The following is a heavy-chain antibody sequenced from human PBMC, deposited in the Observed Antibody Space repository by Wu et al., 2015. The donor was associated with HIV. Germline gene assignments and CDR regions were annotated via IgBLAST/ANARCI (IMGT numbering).Heavy chain of an antibody. Sequence: QVRLVQSGVEVKETGASVKVSCEISGYTFTNFGISWVRQAPGQGLEWMGWISPYNGDTKYAQKFQGRVTMTTDTSTTTAYLELRSLRHDDTAVYYCARDLSRTRIYFYYMDVWGKGTTITVSS. V-gene: IGHV1-18*01. D-gene: IGHD1/OR15-1a*01. CDR3: ARDLSRTRIYFYYMDV. CDR2: ISPYNGDT. CDR1: GYTFTNFG. J-gene: IGHJ6*03.